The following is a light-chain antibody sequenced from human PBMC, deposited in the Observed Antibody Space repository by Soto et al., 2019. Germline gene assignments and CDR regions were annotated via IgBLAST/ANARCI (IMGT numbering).Light chain of an antibody. CDR1: QIVSSNY. Sequence: EIVLTQSPGTLSLSPGERATLSCRASQIVSSNYLAWYQQKPGQAPRLLIYGASSRATGIPDRFSGSGSGTEFTLTISSLQSEDFAVYYCQQYDNSPLTFGGGTKVDIK. CDR2: GAS. CDR3: QQYDNSPLT. V-gene: IGKV3-20*01. J-gene: IGKJ4*01.